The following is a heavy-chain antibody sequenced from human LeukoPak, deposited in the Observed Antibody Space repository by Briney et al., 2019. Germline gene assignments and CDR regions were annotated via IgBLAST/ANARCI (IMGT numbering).Heavy chain of an antibody. V-gene: IGHV4-4*01. CDR2: IYHSGST. D-gene: IGHD2-2*01. Sequence: SETLSLTCAVSGGSISSSNWWSRVRRPPGKGLEWIGEIYHSGSTNYNPSLKSRVTISVDKSKTQFSLKLSSVTAADTAVYCCARARSLRAAGINYWGQGTLVTVSS. J-gene: IGHJ4*02. CDR3: ARARSLRAAGINY. CDR1: GGSISSSNW.